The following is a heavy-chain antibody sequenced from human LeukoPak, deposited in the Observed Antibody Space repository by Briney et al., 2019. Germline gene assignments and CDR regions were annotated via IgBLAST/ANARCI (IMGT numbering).Heavy chain of an antibody. J-gene: IGHJ3*02. Sequence: MTSETLSLTCTVSGGSISSYYWSWIRQPAGKGLEWIGRIYTSGSTNYNPSLKSRVTISVDTSKNQFSLKLSSVTAADTAVYYCARLGYYDSSGLFDIWGQGTMVTVSS. CDR2: IYTSGST. CDR3: ARLGYYDSSGLFDI. V-gene: IGHV4-4*07. D-gene: IGHD3-22*01. CDR1: GGSISSYY.